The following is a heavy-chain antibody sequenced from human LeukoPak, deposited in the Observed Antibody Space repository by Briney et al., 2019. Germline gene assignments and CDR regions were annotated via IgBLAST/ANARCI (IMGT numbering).Heavy chain of an antibody. CDR1: GFTFSSYA. CDR3: AKMNGELLFDY. V-gene: IGHV3-23*01. CDR2: IRGSGGNT. D-gene: IGHD3-10*01. Sequence: GGSLRLSFAASGFTFSSYAMSWVRQAPGKGLEWVSTIRGSGGNTYYADSVKGRFTISRDNSKNTLYLQMNSLRVEDTAVYYCAKMNGELLFDYWGQGTLVTVSS. J-gene: IGHJ4*02.